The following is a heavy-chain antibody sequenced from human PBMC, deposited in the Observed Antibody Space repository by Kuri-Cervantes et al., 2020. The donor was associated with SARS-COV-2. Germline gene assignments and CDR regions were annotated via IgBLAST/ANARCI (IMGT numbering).Heavy chain of an antibody. CDR1: GFSFSRFP. D-gene: IGHD3-16*01. Sequence: GGSLRLSCAASGFSFSRFPMHWVRHAPGRGLEWVALISNDGYNRFYADFLKGRFTISRDNSKNTLHLDMNSLRPEVTGVYYCAKMGDNYIKGDYGSEVWGQGITVTVSS. CDR3: AKMGDNYIKGDYGSEV. V-gene: IGHV3-30*18. CDR2: ISNDGYNR. J-gene: IGHJ6*02.